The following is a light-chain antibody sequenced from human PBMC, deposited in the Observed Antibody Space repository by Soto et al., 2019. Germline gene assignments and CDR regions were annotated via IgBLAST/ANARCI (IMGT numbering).Light chain of an antibody. V-gene: IGKV3-20*01. J-gene: IGKJ4*01. CDR1: QSVSSSY. Sequence: PGERATLSCRASQSVSSSYLAWYQQKPGQAPRLLIYGASSRATGIPDRFSGSGSGTDFTLTISRLEPEDFAVYYCQQYSSSPPSLTFGGGTKVEIK. CDR2: GAS. CDR3: QQYSSSPPSLT.